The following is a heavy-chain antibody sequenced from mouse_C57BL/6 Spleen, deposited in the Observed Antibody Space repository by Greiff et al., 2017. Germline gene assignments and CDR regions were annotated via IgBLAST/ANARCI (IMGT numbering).Heavy chain of an antibody. J-gene: IGHJ4*01. CDR2: IDPSASYT. D-gene: IGHD1-1*01. V-gene: IGHV1-69*01. CDR3: AHYGSSHAMDY. Sequence: QVQLQQSGAELVMPGASVKLSCKASGYTFTSYWMHWVKQRPGQGLEWIGEIDPSASYTNYNQKFKGKSTLTVDKSSSTAYMQLSSLTSEDSAVYYCAHYGSSHAMDYWGQGTSVTVSS. CDR1: GYTFTSYW.